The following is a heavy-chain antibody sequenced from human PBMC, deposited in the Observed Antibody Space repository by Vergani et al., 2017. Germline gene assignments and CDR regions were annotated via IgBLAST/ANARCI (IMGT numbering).Heavy chain of an antibody. J-gene: IGHJ6*02. Sequence: QVQLVQSGAEVKKPGSSVKVSCKASGGTFSSYTISWVRQAPGQGLEWMGRIIPILGIANYAQKFQGRVTITADKSTSTAYMELSSLRSEDTAVYYCAGAGYCSSTSCYSSYYYYGMDVWGQGTTVTVSS. CDR3: AGAGYCSSTSCYSSYYYYGMDV. CDR2: IIPILGIA. CDR1: GGTFSSYT. D-gene: IGHD2-2*03. V-gene: IGHV1-69*02.